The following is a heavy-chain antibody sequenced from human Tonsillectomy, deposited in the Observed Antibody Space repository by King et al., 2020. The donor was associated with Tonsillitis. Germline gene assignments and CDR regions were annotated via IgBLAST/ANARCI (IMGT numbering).Heavy chain of an antibody. J-gene: IGHJ4*02. CDR3: TKGEYGLGTYV. V-gene: IGHV3-49*03. CDR1: GFTFGDYA. Sequence: VQLVESGGGLVQPGRSLRLSCTASGFTFGDYAMSWFRQAPGKGLEWEGFIRSKAYGGTTEYVASVKGRFSISRDDSKSIAYLQMNSLKTEDTAVYYCTKGEYGLGTYVWGQGTLVTVSS. D-gene: IGHD3-10*01. CDR2: IRSKAYGGTT.